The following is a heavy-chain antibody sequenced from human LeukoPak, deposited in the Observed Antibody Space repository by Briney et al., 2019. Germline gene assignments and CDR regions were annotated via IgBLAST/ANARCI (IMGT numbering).Heavy chain of an antibody. CDR3: AKNKRAYCSGGSCLYFDY. Sequence: PGRSLRLSCAASGFTFSSYGMHWVRQAPGKGLEWVAVISYDGSNEYYADSVKGRFTISRDNSKNTLYLQMNSLRAEDTAVYYCAKNKRAYCSGGSCLYFDYWGQGTLVTVSS. CDR2: ISYDGSNE. J-gene: IGHJ4*02. D-gene: IGHD2-15*01. CDR1: GFTFSSYG. V-gene: IGHV3-30*18.